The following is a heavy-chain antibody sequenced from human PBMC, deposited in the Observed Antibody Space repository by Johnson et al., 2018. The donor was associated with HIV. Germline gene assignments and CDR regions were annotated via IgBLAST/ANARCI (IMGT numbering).Heavy chain of an antibody. Sequence: VQLVESGGGVVQPGRSLRLSCAASGFTFSTYGMHWVRQAPGKGLEWVGRIKSKTDGGTTDYAAPVNGRFTISRDDSTNTAYLQMNSLTPEDTAVYYCASTIDIVPTGRSYDAFDIWGQGTLVTVSS. CDR3: ASTIDIVPTGRSYDAFDI. D-gene: IGHD5-12*01. J-gene: IGHJ3*02. CDR1: GFTFSTYG. V-gene: IGHV3-15*01. CDR2: IKSKTDGGTT.